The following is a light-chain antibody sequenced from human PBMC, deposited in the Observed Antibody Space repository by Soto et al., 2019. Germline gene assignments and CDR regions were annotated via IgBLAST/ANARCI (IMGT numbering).Light chain of an antibody. CDR2: SSN. V-gene: IGLV1-44*01. Sequence: QSVPTQPPSASGTPGQRVTISCSGSSSNIGRNTVNWYQQLPGTAPKLLMYSSNQRPSGVPDRFSGSKSGTSASLAISGLQSEDEADYYCAVWDDSLNGVLFGGGTKLTVL. CDR3: AVWDDSLNGVL. CDR1: SSNIGRNT. J-gene: IGLJ2*01.